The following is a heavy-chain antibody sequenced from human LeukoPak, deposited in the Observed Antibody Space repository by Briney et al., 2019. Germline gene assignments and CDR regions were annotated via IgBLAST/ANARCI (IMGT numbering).Heavy chain of an antibody. D-gene: IGHD6-13*01. J-gene: IGHJ5*02. V-gene: IGHV4-34*01. CDR2: INHSGST. CDR3: ARNGAAAGSDWFDP. CDR1: GGSFSGYY. Sequence: SETLSLTCAVYGGSFSGYYWSWIRQPPGKGLEWIGQINHSGSTNYNPSLKSRVTISVDTSKNQFSLKLSSVTAADTAVYYCARNGAAAGSDWFDPWGQGTLVTVSS.